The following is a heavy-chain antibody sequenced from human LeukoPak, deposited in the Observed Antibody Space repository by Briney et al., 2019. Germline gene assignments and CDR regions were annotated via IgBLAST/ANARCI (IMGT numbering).Heavy chain of an antibody. J-gene: IGHJ5*02. CDR1: GGTFSNYA. CDR2: IIPIFGTA. CDR3: ARCPSSSWKENWFDP. Sequence: SVKVSCKASGGTFSNYAISWVREAPGQGLEWMGGIIPIFGTANYAQKFQGRVTITADESTSTAYMELSSLRSEDTAVYYCARCPSSSWKENWFDPWGQGALVTVSS. D-gene: IGHD6-13*01. V-gene: IGHV1-69*13.